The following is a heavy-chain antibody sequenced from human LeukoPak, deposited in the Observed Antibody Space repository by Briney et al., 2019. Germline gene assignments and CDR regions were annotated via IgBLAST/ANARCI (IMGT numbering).Heavy chain of an antibody. J-gene: IGHJ4*02. D-gene: IGHD3-9*01. CDR1: GFSFSNYA. CDR2: ISGRDDST. Sequence: GGSLRLSCAASGFSFSNYAMSWVRQVPGQGLEWVSAISGRDDSTYYADSVKGRFTISRDTSKNTLYLQMNSLRAEDTAVYYCAKWGDYDVLTGYYDSDYWGQGTLVTVSS. V-gene: IGHV3-23*01. CDR3: AKWGDYDVLTGYYDSDY.